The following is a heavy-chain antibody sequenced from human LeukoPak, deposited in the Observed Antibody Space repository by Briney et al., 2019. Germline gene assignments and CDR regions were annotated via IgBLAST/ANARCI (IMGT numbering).Heavy chain of an antibody. CDR3: ARDRHKYNYDSGGYPPY. Sequence: GGSLRLSCAASGLTFSNYAMSWVRQAPGKGLEWVSVISGSGGITYHADSVKGRFTISRDNSKNTLYLQMNTLRAEDTAVYYCARDRHKYNYDSGGYPPYWGQGTLVTVSS. V-gene: IGHV3-23*01. CDR1: GLTFSNYA. D-gene: IGHD3-22*01. J-gene: IGHJ4*02. CDR2: ISGSGGIT.